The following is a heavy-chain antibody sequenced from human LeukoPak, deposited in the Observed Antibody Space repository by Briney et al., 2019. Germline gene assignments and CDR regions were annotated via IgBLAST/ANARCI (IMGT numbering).Heavy chain of an antibody. D-gene: IGHD3-3*01. V-gene: IGHV1-69*13. CDR1: GGTFSSYA. CDR3: ASVLRFLEGLLDY. CDR2: IIPIVDTA. Sequence: SVTVSFTASGGTFSSYAFSWVRQAHGQGLEWMGGIIPIVDTANYTQKFQWRVTITADESTSTAYMELSSLRSEDTAVYYCASVLRFLEGLLDYWGQGTLVTVSS. J-gene: IGHJ4*02.